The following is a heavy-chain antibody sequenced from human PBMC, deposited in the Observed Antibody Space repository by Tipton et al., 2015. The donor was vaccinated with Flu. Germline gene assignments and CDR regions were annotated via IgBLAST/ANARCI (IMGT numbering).Heavy chain of an antibody. J-gene: IGHJ3*02. D-gene: IGHD3-10*01. V-gene: IGHV3-9*01. CDR2: ISWNSGSI. CDR3: AKDSWGVVRGDGAFDI. Sequence: RSLRLSCAASGFTFDDYAMHWVRQAPGKGLEWVSGISWNSGSIGYADSVKGRFTISRDNAKNSLYLQMNSLRAEDTALYYCAKDSWGVVRGDGAFDIWGQGTMVTVSS. CDR1: GFTFDDYA.